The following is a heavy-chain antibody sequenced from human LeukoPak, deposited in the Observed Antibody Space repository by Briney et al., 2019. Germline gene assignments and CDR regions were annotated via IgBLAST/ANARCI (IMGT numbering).Heavy chain of an antibody. V-gene: IGHV3-9*01. Sequence: ALRLSCAASGFTFDDYAMHWVRQAPGKGLEWVSGISWNSGSIGYADSVKGRFTISRDNAKNSLYLQMNSLRAEDTALYYCTRTRGCSSTSCYADYWGQGTLVTVSS. CDR3: TRTRGCSSTSCYADY. CDR2: ISWNSGSI. D-gene: IGHD2-2*01. J-gene: IGHJ4*02. CDR1: GFTFDDYA.